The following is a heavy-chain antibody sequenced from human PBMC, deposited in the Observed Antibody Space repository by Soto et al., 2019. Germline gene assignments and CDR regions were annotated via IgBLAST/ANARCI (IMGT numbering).Heavy chain of an antibody. CDR2: ITGTSAFL. CDR1: GFVFSDFQ. Sequence: EVQLLQSAGGPVKPGGSLRLSCAASGFVFSDFQLNWVRQAPGRGLEWLASITGTSAFLFYADSIKGRFTISRDNPKNFLFLQMDSLGPEDTAVYYCARDNLAVQGAFDHWGQGALVTVSS. D-gene: IGHD3-10*02. CDR3: ARDNLAVQGAFDH. V-gene: IGHV3-21*02. J-gene: IGHJ4*02.